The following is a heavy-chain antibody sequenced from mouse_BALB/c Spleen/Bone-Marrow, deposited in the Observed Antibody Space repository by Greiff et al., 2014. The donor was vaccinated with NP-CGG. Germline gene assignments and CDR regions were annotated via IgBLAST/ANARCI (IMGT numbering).Heavy chain of an antibody. Sequence: ESGPGLVKPSQTVSLTCTVTGISVTTGNYRWSWIRQFPGNKLDWIGYIYYSGTITYNPSLTSRTTITGDTSKNQFFLEMNSLTAEDTATYYCAREGGGLGHFDYWGQGTTLTVSS. CDR2: IYYSGTI. D-gene: IGHD4-1*01. V-gene: IGHV3-5*02. CDR3: AREGGGLGHFDY. J-gene: IGHJ2*01. CDR1: GISVTTGNYR.